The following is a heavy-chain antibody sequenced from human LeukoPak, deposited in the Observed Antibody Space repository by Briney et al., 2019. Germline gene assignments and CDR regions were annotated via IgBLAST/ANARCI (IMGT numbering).Heavy chain of an antibody. V-gene: IGHV4-39*01. CDR1: GGSISSSSYY. J-gene: IGHJ4*02. CDR2: IYYSGST. CDR3: ASNLNGYNNFDF. D-gene: IGHD5-24*01. Sequence: SETLSLTCTVSGGSISSSSYYWGWIRQPPGKGLEWIGSIYYSGSTYYNPSLKSRVTISVDTSKNQFSLKLTSVTAADTAVYYCASNLNGYNNFDFWGQGTLVTVSS.